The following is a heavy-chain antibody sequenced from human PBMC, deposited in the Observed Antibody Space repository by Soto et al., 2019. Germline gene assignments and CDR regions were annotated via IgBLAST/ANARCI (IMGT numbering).Heavy chain of an antibody. CDR2: ISAYNGNT. J-gene: IGHJ5*02. V-gene: IGHV1-18*01. CDR3: AREGGYSSSCRGCGAFDP. CDR1: GYTFTSYG. Sequence: ASVKVSCKASGYTFTSYGISWVRQAPGQGLEWMGWISAYNGNTNYAQKLQGRVTMTTDTSTSTAYMELRSLRSDDTAVYYCAREGGYSSSCRGCGAFDPWGQGTLVTVSS. D-gene: IGHD6-13*01.